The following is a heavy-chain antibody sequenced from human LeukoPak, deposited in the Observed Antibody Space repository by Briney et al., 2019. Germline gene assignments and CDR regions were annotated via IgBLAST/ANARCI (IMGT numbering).Heavy chain of an antibody. CDR3: ATTQGDGPDY. Sequence: ASVKVSCKPSGYTFTDYYIHWVQQAPGKGLDWMGRVDPEDGETLYAEKFQGRVSFITDSSTDTAHMELSTLRSEDTAVYYCATTQGDGPDYWGQGTLVTVSS. D-gene: IGHD3-16*01. CDR1: GYTFTDYY. CDR2: VDPEDGET. J-gene: IGHJ4*02. V-gene: IGHV1-69-2*01.